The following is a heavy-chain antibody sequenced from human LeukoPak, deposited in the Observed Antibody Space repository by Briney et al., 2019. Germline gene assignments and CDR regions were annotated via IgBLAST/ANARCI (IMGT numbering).Heavy chain of an antibody. Sequence: GGSLRLSCAASGFTFSSYAMSWVRQAPGKGLEWVANIKQDGSEKYYVDSVKGRFTISRDNAKNSLYLQMNSLRAEDTAVYYCAREIPFWSGYQRWFDPWGQGTLVTVSS. V-gene: IGHV3-7*01. J-gene: IGHJ5*02. D-gene: IGHD3-3*01. CDR2: IKQDGSEK. CDR1: GFTFSSYA. CDR3: AREIPFWSGYQRWFDP.